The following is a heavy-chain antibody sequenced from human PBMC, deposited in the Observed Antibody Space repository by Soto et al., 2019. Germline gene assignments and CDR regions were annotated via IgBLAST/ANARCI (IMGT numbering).Heavy chain of an antibody. D-gene: IGHD6-13*01. CDR3: VYHGAAGWFDP. V-gene: IGHV3-48*03. J-gene: IGHJ5*02. CDR1: GFTFSSYE. CDR2: ISSSGSTI. Sequence: GGSLRLSXAASGFTFSSYEMNWVRQAPGKGLEWVSYISSSGSTIYYADSVKGRFTISRDNAKNSLYLQMNSLRAEDTAVYYCVYHGAAGWFDPWGQGTLVTVSS.